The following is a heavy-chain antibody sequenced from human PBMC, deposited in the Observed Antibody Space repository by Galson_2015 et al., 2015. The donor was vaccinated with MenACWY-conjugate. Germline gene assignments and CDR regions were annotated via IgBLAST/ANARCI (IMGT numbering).Heavy chain of an antibody. J-gene: IGHJ6*02. CDR2: IIPMFGTT. D-gene: IGHD5-18*01. CDR3: ARDGYSYGFGFYGMDV. Sequence: SVKVSCKATGGTFSNHAISWVRQAPGQGLEWVGGIIPMFGTTYYAQRFQGRVTITADESTRTAYLDLRSLRSEDTAVYYCARDGYSYGFGFYGMDVWGPGTTGIVSS. CDR1: GGTFSNHA. V-gene: IGHV1-69*13.